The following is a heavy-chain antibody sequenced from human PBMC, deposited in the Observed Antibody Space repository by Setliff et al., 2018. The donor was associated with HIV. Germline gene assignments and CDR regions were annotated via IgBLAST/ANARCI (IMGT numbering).Heavy chain of an antibody. Sequence: SETLSLTCTVPGASISGYYWSWIRQAAGKGLEWIGRIETSGGNIDSNPSFKSRVTMSGDTPKNQFSLKLSSVTAADTAVYYCARDGVWSSGLDAFDIWGQGTMVTVSS. CDR2: IETSGGNI. J-gene: IGHJ3*02. CDR3: ARDGVWSSGLDAFDI. CDR1: GASISGYY. V-gene: IGHV4-4*07. D-gene: IGHD3-22*01.